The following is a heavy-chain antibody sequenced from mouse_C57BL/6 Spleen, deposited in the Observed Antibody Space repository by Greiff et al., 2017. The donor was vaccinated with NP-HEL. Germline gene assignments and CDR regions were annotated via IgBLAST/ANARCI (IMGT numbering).Heavy chain of an antibody. V-gene: IGHV3-1*01. CDR3: AREGDYGSFAY. D-gene: IGHD1-1*01. J-gene: IGHJ3*01. CDR1: GYSITSGYD. CDR2: ISYSGST. Sequence: EVKLQESGPGMVKPSQSLSLTCTVTGYSITSGYDWHWIRHFPGNKLEWMGYISYSGSTNYNPSLKSRISITHDTSKNHFFLKLNSVTTEDTATYYCAREGDYGSFAYWGQGTLVTVSA.